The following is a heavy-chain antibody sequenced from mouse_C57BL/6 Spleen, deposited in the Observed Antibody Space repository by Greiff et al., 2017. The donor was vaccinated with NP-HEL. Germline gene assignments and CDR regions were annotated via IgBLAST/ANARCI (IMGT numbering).Heavy chain of an antibody. J-gene: IGHJ3*01. CDR3: ARSDWDGAY. Sequence: QVQLKESGAELARPGASVKMSCKASGYTFTSYTMHWVKQRPGQGLEWIGYINPSSGYTKYNQKFKDKATLTADKSSSTAYMQLSSLTSEDSAVYYCARSDWDGAYWGQGTLVTVSA. CDR1: GYTFTSYT. D-gene: IGHD4-1*01. V-gene: IGHV1-4*01. CDR2: INPSSGYT.